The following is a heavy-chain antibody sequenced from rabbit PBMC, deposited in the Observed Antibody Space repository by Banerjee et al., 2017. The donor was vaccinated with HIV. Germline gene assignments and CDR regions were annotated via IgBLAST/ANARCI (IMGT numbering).Heavy chain of an antibody. Sequence: QQQLEESGGGLVKPEGSLTLTCKASGFDFSSYYCMCWVRQAPGKGLEWIGYIDSVFGGTYYENWVNGRFTISSHNAQNTLYLQLNSLTAADTATYFCARGDYDANYFNLWGQGTLSPS. D-gene: IGHD1-1*01. CDR3: ARGDYDANYFNL. CDR1: GFDFSSYYC. CDR2: IDSVFGGT. V-gene: IGHV1S43*01. J-gene: IGHJ4*01.